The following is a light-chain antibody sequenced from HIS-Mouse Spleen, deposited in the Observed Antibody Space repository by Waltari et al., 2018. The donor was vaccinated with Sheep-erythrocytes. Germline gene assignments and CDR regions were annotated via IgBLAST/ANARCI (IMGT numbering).Light chain of an antibody. CDR1: SSDVGGYNY. J-gene: IGLJ1*01. Sequence: QSALTQPPSASGSPGQSVTISCTVTSSDVGGYNYVSGYQQHPGKAPTLMIYEVSKRPSGVPDRFSGSKSGNTASLTVSGLQAEDEADYYCSSYAGSNNYVFGTGTKVTVL. CDR2: EVS. CDR3: SSYAGSNNYV. V-gene: IGLV2-8*01.